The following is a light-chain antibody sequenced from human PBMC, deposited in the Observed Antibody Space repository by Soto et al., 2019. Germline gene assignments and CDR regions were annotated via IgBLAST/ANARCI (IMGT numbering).Light chain of an antibody. Sequence: EIVLTQSPGTLSLSPGERATLSCRASQSISSSYLAWYQQKPGQAPRLLIYAASSRATGIPDRFSGSGSGTDLPLTISRLEPEDFAVYYCQLYGSSSYTFGQGTQLEIK. V-gene: IGKV3-20*01. CDR3: QLYGSSSYT. CDR2: AAS. CDR1: QSISSSY. J-gene: IGKJ2*01.